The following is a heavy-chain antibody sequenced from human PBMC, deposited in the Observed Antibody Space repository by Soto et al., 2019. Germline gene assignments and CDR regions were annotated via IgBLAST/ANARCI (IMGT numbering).Heavy chain of an antibody. CDR2: IYYSGGT. J-gene: IGHJ4*02. V-gene: IGHV4-59*01. Sequence: QVQLQESGPGLVKPSETLSLTCTVSGGSISSYYWSWIRKPPGKGLEWIAYIYYSGGTHYNPSLKGRVTISVDTSKNQFTLELSSVTAAGTAVYYCARRRKILTGYPGHVDYWGQGTLVTVSS. CDR3: ARRRKILTGYPGHVDY. D-gene: IGHD3-9*01. CDR1: GGSISSYY.